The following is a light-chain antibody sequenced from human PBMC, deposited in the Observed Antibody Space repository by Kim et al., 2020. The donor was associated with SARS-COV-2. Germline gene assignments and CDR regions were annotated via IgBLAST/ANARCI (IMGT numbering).Light chain of an antibody. Sequence: LQPGEIATLSCRASQSVTSNYLAWYQQKPGQTPRLLIYGASSRATGIPDRFSGSGSGTDFTLTISRLEPEDFAVYYCQQYGSSPRFGGGTKVDIK. CDR1: QSVTSNY. J-gene: IGKJ4*01. CDR3: QQYGSSPR. CDR2: GAS. V-gene: IGKV3-20*01.